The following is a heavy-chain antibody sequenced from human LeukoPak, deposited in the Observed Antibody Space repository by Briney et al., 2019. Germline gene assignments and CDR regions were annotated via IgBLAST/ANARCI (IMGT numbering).Heavy chain of an antibody. D-gene: IGHD4-11*01. CDR2: IWSDGTQK. Sequence: GGSLRLSCKASGFSFSDFAMSWVRQAPGKGLEWVAVIWSDGTQKYYGDAVKGRFTISRDNSMKTLFLQMNSLRGDDTAVYYCAKDAQRGFDYSNSLESWGQGTLVTVSS. V-gene: IGHV3-33*06. CDR3: AKDAQRGFDYSNSLES. CDR1: GFSFSDFA. J-gene: IGHJ5*01.